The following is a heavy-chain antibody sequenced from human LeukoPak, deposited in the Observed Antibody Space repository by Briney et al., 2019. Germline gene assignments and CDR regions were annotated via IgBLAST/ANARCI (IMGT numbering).Heavy chain of an antibody. Sequence: SETLSLTCTVSGGSISSSSYYWGWIRQPPGRGLEWIGSIYYSGSTYYNPSLKSRVTISVDTSKNQFSLKLSSVTAADTAVYYCARGRSKSGYDYSPPRYWGQGTLVTVSS. J-gene: IGHJ4*02. CDR1: GGSISSSSYY. CDR2: IYYSGST. V-gene: IGHV4-39*07. D-gene: IGHD5-12*01. CDR3: ARGRSKSGYDYSPPRY.